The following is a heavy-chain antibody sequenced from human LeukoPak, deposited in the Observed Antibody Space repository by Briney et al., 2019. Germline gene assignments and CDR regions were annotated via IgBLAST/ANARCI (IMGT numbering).Heavy chain of an antibody. J-gene: IGHJ1*01. Sequence: GGSLRLSCAASGFTFRSYAMNWVRQAPGKGLEWVSSISGGSGSTNYADSVKGRFTISRDNSKNTLYLQMDNLAAEDTALYYCAKGRDNWSDAVQHWGRGTLVTVSS. CDR2: ISGGSGST. V-gene: IGHV3-23*01. CDR3: AKGRDNWSDAVQH. D-gene: IGHD1-1*01. CDR1: GFTFRSYA.